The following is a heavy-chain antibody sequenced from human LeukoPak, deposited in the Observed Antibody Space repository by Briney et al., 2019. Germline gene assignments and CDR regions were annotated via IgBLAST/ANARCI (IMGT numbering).Heavy chain of an antibody. Sequence: PGGSLRLSCAASGFTFSSYAMSWVRQAPGKGLEWVSAISGSGGSTYYADSVKGRFTISRDNSKNTLYLQMNSLRAEDTAVYYCAKDHQEYQLLDPFDYWGQGTLVTVSS. CDR3: AKDHQEYQLLDPFDY. D-gene: IGHD2-2*01. V-gene: IGHV3-23*01. J-gene: IGHJ4*02. CDR2: ISGSGGST. CDR1: GFTFSSYA.